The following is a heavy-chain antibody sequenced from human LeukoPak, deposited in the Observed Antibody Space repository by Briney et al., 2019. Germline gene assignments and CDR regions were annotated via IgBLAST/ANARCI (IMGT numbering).Heavy chain of an antibody. Sequence: GGSLRLSCTASGFTFSHFAMSWVRQAPGKGPEWVSTISGSGDTTYYAEYVKGRFTISRDNSNNTLYLQMNSLKAVDTSVYYCAKVVDVVMGTYFDYWGQGALVTVSS. V-gene: IGHV3-23*01. CDR1: GFTFSHFA. D-gene: IGHD3-22*01. CDR2: ISGSGDTT. CDR3: AKVVDVVMGTYFDY. J-gene: IGHJ4*02.